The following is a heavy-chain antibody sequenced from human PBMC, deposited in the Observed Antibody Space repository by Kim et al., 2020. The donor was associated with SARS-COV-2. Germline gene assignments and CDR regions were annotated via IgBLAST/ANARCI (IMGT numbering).Heavy chain of an antibody. V-gene: IGHV3-7*01. CDR2: IKKDGSEK. CDR3: AIVTVKHYSDSSGYYDY. D-gene: IGHD3-22*01. J-gene: IGHJ4*02. CDR1: GFTFGRYW. Sequence: GGSLRLSCAASGFTFGRYWMSWVRQAPGKGLEWVANIKKDGSEKYYMDSVKGRFTISRDNFKNSLYLQMNSLRAEDTAVYYCAIVTVKHYSDSSGYYDYWGQGALVTVSS.